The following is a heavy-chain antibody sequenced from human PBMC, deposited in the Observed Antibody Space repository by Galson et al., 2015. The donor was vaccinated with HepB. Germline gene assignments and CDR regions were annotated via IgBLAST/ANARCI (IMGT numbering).Heavy chain of an antibody. V-gene: IGHV1-8*01. CDR3: ARGSPGTAAILGVWWFDP. D-gene: IGHD2-2*02. Sequence: SVKVSCKASGYTFTSYDINWVRQATGQGLEWMGWMNPNSGNTGYAQKFQGRVTMTRNTSISTAYMELSSLRSEDTAVYYCARGSPGTAAILGVWWFDPWGQGTLVTVSS. CDR2: MNPNSGNT. CDR1: GYTFTSYD. J-gene: IGHJ5*02.